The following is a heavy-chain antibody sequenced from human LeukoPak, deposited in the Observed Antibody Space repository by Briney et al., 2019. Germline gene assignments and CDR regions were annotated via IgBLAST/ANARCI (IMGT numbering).Heavy chain of an antibody. V-gene: IGHV4-39*07. Sequence: SETLSLTCSVSGGSIRSLGYSWGWIRQPPGKGLEWMASMYYTGTTYYNPSLKSRVTMSVDTSKNQFSLNLNSVTAADTAVFYCARSVSAYAGRGWFDPWGQGTLVTVSS. D-gene: IGHD5-12*01. CDR3: ARSVSAYAGRGWFDP. CDR1: GGSIRSLGYS. J-gene: IGHJ5*02. CDR2: MYYTGTT.